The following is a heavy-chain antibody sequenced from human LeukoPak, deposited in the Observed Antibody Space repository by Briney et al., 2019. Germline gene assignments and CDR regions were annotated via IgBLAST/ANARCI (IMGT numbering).Heavy chain of an antibody. J-gene: IGHJ6*02. V-gene: IGHV3-74*01. Sequence: GGSLRLSCAASGFTFGTYWMHWVRQAPGKGLVWVSRINSDGTTTNYADSVKGRFTISRDNAKNTLFLQMNSLRAEDTAVYYCARGNYYAMDVWGQGTTVTVSS. CDR3: ARGNYYAMDV. CDR1: GFTFGTYW. CDR2: INSDGTTT.